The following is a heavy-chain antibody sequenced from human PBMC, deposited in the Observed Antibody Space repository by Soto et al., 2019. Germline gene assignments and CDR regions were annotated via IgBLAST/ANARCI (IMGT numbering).Heavy chain of an antibody. CDR1: GGSFSSYA. D-gene: IGHD6-13*01. J-gene: IGHJ6*02. CDR2: IIPIFGTA. Sequence: SVKVSCKASGGSFSSYAISWVRQAPGQGLEWMGGIIPIFGTANYAQKFQGRVTITADESTSTAYMELSSLRSEDTAVYYCARRVTAAASYYYYGMDVWGQGTTVTVSS. V-gene: IGHV1-69*13. CDR3: ARRVTAAASYYYYGMDV.